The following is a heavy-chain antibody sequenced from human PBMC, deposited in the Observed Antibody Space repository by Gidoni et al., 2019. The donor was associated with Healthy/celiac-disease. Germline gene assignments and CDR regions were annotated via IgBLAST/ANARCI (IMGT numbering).Heavy chain of an antibody. V-gene: IGHV1-2*04. D-gene: IGHD1-1*01. CDR3: ARGGTLINAFDI. CDR1: GYTFTGYY. Sequence: QVQLVQSGAEVKKPGASVKVSCKASGYTFTGYYMNWVRQAPGQGFEWMGWINPNIGGTNYAQKFQGWVTMTRYTSISTAYMELSRLRSDDTAVYYCARGGTLINAFDIWGQGTMVTVSS. J-gene: IGHJ3*02. CDR2: INPNIGGT.